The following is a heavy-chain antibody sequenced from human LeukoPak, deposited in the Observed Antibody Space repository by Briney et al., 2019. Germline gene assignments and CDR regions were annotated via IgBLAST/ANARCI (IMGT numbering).Heavy chain of an antibody. Sequence: ASVKVSCKASGYTFTSYYMHWVRQAPGQGLEWMGIINPSGGSTSYAQKFQGRVTMTRDTSTSTVYMELSSLRSEDTAVYYCARAGEAMVRGVIISSGWFDPWGQGTLVTVSS. CDR2: INPSGGST. D-gene: IGHD3-10*01. J-gene: IGHJ5*02. V-gene: IGHV1-46*01. CDR3: ARAGEAMVRGVIISSGWFDP. CDR1: GYTFTSYY.